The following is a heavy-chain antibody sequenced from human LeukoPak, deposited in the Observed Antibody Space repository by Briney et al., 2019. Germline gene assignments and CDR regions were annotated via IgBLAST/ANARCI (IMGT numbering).Heavy chain of an antibody. D-gene: IGHD3-10*01. J-gene: IGHJ3*01. V-gene: IGHV3-7*01. Sequence: GGSLRLSCAASEFAFDIYWMTWVRQAPGKGLEWVANIKKDGSLKQYVDAVRGRFTVSRDNAKNSLYLQMNSLGADDTALYYCVSLRVSTVRDSFDLWGQGTMVTVSS. CDR3: VSLRVSTVRDSFDL. CDR2: IKKDGSLK. CDR1: EFAFDIYW.